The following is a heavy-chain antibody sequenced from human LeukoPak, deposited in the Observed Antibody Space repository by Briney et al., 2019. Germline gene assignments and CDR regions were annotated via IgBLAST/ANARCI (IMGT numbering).Heavy chain of an antibody. D-gene: IGHD5-18*01. Sequence: GGSLRLSCAASGFTFDDCAMHWVRQAPGKGLDWVSGISWNSDIIAYADSVKGRFTISRDNAKNSLYLQMNSLRPEDTALYYCAKGGYGYGRYYFDYWGQGTLVTVSS. V-gene: IGHV3-9*01. CDR3: AKGGYGYGRYYFDY. J-gene: IGHJ4*02. CDR1: GFTFDDCA. CDR2: ISWNSDII.